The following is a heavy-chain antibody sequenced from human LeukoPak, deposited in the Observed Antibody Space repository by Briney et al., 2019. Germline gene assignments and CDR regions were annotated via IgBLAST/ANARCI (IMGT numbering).Heavy chain of an antibody. J-gene: IGHJ4*02. V-gene: IGHV3-30*02. CDR3: AKDSLRERIVGSTTRGVNDY. CDR1: GFTFDDYA. Sequence: GGSLRLSCAASGFTFDDYAMHWVRQAPGKGLEWVAFIRYDGRNKYYADSVKGRFTISRDNSKNTLYLQMNSLRGEDTAVYYCAKDSLRERIVGSTTRGVNDYWGQGTLVTVSS. CDR2: IRYDGRNK. D-gene: IGHD1-26*01.